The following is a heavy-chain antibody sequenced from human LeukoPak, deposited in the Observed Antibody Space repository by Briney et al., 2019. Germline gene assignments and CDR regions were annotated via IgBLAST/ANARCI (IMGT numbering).Heavy chain of an antibody. Sequence: SVKVSCKASGGTFSSYTISWVRQAPGQGLEWMGRIIPILGIANYAQKFQGRVTITADKSTSAAYMELSSLRAEDTAVYYCARGTWTWYEVTTEEPNFDYWGQGTLVTVSS. CDR3: ARGTWTWYEVTTEEPNFDY. V-gene: IGHV1-69*02. CDR1: GGTFSSYT. CDR2: IIPILGIA. J-gene: IGHJ4*02. D-gene: IGHD4-17*01.